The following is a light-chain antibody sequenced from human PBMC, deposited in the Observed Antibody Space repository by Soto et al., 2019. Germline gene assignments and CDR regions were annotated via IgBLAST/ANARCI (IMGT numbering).Light chain of an antibody. CDR2: DAS. CDR3: QQRSNWPLT. Sequence: EIVLTQSPATLSLYPGERATLSCRASQSVSNYLAWYQQKPGQAPRLLIYDASNRATGIPARFSGSGSGTDFTHTISSLDPEDFAVYYCQQRSNWPLTFGQGTKVEVK. V-gene: IGKV3-11*01. J-gene: IGKJ1*01. CDR1: QSVSNY.